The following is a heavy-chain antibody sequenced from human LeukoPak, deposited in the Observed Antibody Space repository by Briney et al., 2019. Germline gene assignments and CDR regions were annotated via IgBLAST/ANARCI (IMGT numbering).Heavy chain of an antibody. CDR2: VRGSGSNT. Sequence: GGSLRLSCAASGFTFSSYAMSWVRQAPGKGLEWVSAVRGSGSNTYYADSVKGRFTISRDNSKNTLYLQMNSLKAEDTAVYYCAKDRWKTVARGIDYRGQGTLVTVPS. D-gene: IGHD3-10*01. V-gene: IGHV3-23*01. CDR3: AKDRWKTVARGIDY. CDR1: GFTFSSYA. J-gene: IGHJ4*02.